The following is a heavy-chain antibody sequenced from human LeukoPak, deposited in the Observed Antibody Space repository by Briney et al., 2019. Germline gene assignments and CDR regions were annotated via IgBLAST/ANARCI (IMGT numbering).Heavy chain of an antibody. CDR1: GFIFSSHA. CDR2: ISGSGGNT. CDR3: ARSRDGYKRFDS. J-gene: IGHJ4*02. D-gene: IGHD5-24*01. V-gene: IGHV3-23*01. Sequence: GGSLRLSCAASGFIFSSHAMSWVRQAPGKGLEWVSAISGSGGNTYYADSVKGRFTISRDNSKSTLYLQMNSLRAEDTAVYFCARSRDGYKRFDSWGQGTLVTVSS.